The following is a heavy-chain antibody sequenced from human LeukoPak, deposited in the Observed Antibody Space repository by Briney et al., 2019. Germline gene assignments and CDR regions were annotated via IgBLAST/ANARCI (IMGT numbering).Heavy chain of an antibody. CDR3: ARGAFRNSEPYYYYMDV. D-gene: IGHD1-14*01. Sequence: PGGSLRLSCAASGFTFSSYGMSWVRQAPGKGLEWVSAISGSGGSTYYADSVKGRFTISRDNSKNTLYLQMNSLRAEDTAVYYCARGAFRNSEPYYYYMDVWGKGTTVTVSS. CDR1: GFTFSSYG. CDR2: ISGSGGST. V-gene: IGHV3-23*01. J-gene: IGHJ6*03.